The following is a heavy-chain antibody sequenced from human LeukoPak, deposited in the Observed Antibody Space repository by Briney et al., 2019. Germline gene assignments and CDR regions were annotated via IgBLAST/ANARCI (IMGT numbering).Heavy chain of an antibody. Sequence: HSGGSLRLSCAASGFIVSHNYMTWVRQAPGKGLEWIPVIYIDGTTYYADSVKGRFTISRDQANNTLYLQMNTLRDEDTAVYYCARGPRYSFYWGQGTLVSVSS. D-gene: IGHD6-13*01. V-gene: IGHV3-53*01. CDR2: IYIDGTT. J-gene: IGHJ4*02. CDR1: GFIVSHNY. CDR3: ARGPRYSFY.